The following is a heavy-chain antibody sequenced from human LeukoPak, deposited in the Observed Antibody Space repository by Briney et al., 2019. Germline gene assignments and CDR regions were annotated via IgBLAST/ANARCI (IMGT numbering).Heavy chain of an antibody. V-gene: IGHV4-61*02. Sequence: SQTLSLTCTVSGGSISSGSYYWSWIRQPAGKGLEWIGSIYTSGSTNYNPSLKSRVTISIDTPQNQFSLKLSSVTAADTAVYYCAKIHRSGTSCSYSYYYMDVWGKGTTVTVSS. CDR1: GGSISSGSYY. CDR3: AKIHRSGTSCSYSYYYMDV. J-gene: IGHJ6*03. CDR2: IYTSGST. D-gene: IGHD2-2*01.